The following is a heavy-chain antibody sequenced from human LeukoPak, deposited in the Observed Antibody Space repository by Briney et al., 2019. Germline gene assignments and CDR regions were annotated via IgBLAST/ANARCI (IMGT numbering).Heavy chain of an antibody. CDR2: IYYSGST. D-gene: IGHD1-26*01. V-gene: IGHV4-31*03. Sequence: SETLSLTCTVSGGSISRGGYYWSWIRQHPGKGLEWIGYIYYSGSTYYNPSLKSRVTISVDTSKNQFSLKLSSVTAADTAVYYCARTYGSYFRSFDYWGQGTLVTVSS. J-gene: IGHJ4*02. CDR3: ARTYGSYFRSFDY. CDR1: GGSISRGGYY.